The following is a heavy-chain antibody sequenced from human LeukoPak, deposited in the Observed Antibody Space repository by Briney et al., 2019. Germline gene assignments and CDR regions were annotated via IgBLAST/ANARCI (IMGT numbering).Heavy chain of an antibody. CDR2: ISGSGGST. CDR1: GFTFSSYA. V-gene: IGHV3-23*01. D-gene: IGHD1-26*01. J-gene: IGHJ4*02. Sequence: GGSPRLSCAASGFTFSSYAMSWVSQAPGKGLEWVSAISGSGGSTYYADSVKGRFTISRDNSKNTLYLQMNSLRAEDTAVYYCAKDQSGSGDLFDYWGQGTLVTVPS. CDR3: AKDQSGSGDLFDY.